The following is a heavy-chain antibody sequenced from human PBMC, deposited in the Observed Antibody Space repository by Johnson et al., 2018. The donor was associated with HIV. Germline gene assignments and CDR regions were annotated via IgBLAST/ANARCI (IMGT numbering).Heavy chain of an antibody. D-gene: IGHD6-19*01. CDR1: GFTFSSYG. Sequence: QEKLVESGGGVVQPGRSLRLSCAASGFTFSSYGMHWVRQAPGKGLEWVAVISYDGSNKYYADSVKGRFTISRDNSKNTLYLQMNSLGAEDTAVYYCAKVNRMGQWLAGGGAFDIWGQGTMVTVSS. CDR2: ISYDGSNK. CDR3: AKVNRMGQWLAGGGAFDI. J-gene: IGHJ3*02. V-gene: IGHV3-30*18.